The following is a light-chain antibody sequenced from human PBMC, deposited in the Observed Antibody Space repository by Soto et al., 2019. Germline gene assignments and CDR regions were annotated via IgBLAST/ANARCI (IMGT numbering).Light chain of an antibody. CDR1: QGIRND. CDR3: LHDNDFPRT. CDR2: AAS. J-gene: IGKJ1*01. V-gene: IGKV1-6*01. Sequence: VHLTLSPASLSASEGGRVTITRRARQGIRNDLHWYQQKPGKAPKLLIYAASLLQSGVPSRFSGSGSGTDFTLTISCLQPEDFAPYYCLHDNDFPRTFCQGGNADIK.